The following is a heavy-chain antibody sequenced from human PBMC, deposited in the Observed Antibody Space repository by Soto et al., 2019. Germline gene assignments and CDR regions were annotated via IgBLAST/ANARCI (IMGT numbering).Heavy chain of an antibody. CDR2: MNTNSGNT. Sequence: QVQLVQSGAEVKKPGASVKVSCKASGYTFTSYDINWVRQATGQGLEWMGWMNTNSGNTGYAQKFQGRATMTRNTSISTAYMELCRLTAEDTAVYYCARGHYGDYLYWYFDLWGRGTPVTVSS. V-gene: IGHV1-8*01. D-gene: IGHD4-17*01. CDR1: GYTFTSYD. CDR3: ARGHYGDYLYWYFDL. J-gene: IGHJ2*01.